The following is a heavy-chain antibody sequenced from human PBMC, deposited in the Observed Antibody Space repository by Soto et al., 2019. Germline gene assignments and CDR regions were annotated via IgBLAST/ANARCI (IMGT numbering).Heavy chain of an antibody. Sequence: EVQLVESGGGLVQPGGSLRLSCAASGFTFSAYSRNWVRQAPGKGLEWVSYISSGSTSIYYTDSVKGRFTVSRDNAKNSLYLQLNSLKAEDTALYFCARGDHTNSFLFQPWGQGTLVIVSS. CDR2: ISSGSTSI. CDR1: GFTFSAYS. V-gene: IGHV3-48*01. D-gene: IGHD5-18*01. CDR3: ARGDHTNSFLFQP. J-gene: IGHJ1*01.